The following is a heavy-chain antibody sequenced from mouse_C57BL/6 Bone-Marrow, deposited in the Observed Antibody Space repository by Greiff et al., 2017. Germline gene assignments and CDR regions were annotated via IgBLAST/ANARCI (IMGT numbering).Heavy chain of an antibody. CDR3: VRHWGSYAMDY. V-gene: IGHV10-1*01. D-gene: IGHD1-1*01. CDR1: GFSFNTYA. CDR2: IRSKSNNYAT. Sequence: EVKLMESGGGLVQPKGSLKLSCAASGFSFNTYAMNWVRQAPGKGLEWVARIRSKSNNYATYYADSVKDRFTISRDDSESMLYLQMNNLKTEDTAMYYCVRHWGSYAMDYWGQGTSVTVSS. J-gene: IGHJ4*01.